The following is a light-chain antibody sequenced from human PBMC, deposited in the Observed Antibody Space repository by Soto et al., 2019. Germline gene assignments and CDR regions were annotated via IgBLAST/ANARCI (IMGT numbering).Light chain of an antibody. CDR1: SSDVGGYNY. J-gene: IGLJ1*01. V-gene: IGLV2-14*01. CDR2: EVS. Sequence: QSVLTQPASVSGSPGQSITISCTGTSSDVGGYNYVSWYQQHPGKAPKLMIYEVSNRPSGVSNRFSGSKSSNTASLTISGLQAEGEADYYCSSYTSSNIDYVFGTGTKVTVL. CDR3: SSYTSSNIDYV.